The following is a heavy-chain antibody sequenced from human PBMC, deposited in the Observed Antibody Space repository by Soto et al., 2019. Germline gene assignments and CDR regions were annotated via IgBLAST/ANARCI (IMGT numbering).Heavy chain of an antibody. CDR2: INAGNGNT. D-gene: IGHD2-8*01. CDR3: ARDPRGADIVIMVYAIPYGMDV. CDR1: GYTFTSYA. Sequence: ASVKVPFKASGYTFTSYAMHWVRQAPGQRLEWMGWINAGNGNTKYSQKFQGRVTITRDTSASTAYMELSSLRSEDTAVYYCARDPRGADIVIMVYAIPYGMDVWGQGTTVTVST. J-gene: IGHJ6*01. V-gene: IGHV1-3*01.